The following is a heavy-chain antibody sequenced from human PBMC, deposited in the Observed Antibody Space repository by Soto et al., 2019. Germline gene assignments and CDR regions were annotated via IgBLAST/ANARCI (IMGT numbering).Heavy chain of an antibody. CDR1: GYTFTSYA. D-gene: IGHD1-20*01. J-gene: IGHJ5*02. V-gene: IGHV1-3*01. Sequence: ASVKVSCKASGYTFTSYAMHWVRQAPGQRLEWMGWINAGNGNTKYSQKFQGRVTITRDTSASTAYMELSSLRSEDTAVYYCARSRGITGTTHNWFEPWGQGTVVTVSS. CDR3: ARSRGITGTTHNWFEP. CDR2: INAGNGNT.